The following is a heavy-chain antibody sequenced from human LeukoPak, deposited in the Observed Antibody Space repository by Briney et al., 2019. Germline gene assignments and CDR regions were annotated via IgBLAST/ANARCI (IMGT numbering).Heavy chain of an antibody. D-gene: IGHD7-27*01. CDR1: GFTFSNYW. CDR2: INQDGSEK. V-gene: IGHV3-7*03. CDR3: ARVGKGEDHSDY. Sequence: GGSLRLSCAASGFTFSNYWMTWVRQAPGKGLQWVANINQDGSEKYYVDSVKGRFTISRDNAKNSLYLQMNSLRVEDRAVYYCARVGKGEDHSDYWGQGTLVTVSS. J-gene: IGHJ4*02.